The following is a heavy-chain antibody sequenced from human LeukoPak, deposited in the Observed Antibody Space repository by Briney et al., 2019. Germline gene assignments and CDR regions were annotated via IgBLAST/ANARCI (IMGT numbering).Heavy chain of an antibody. CDR3: ARDPEA. CDR2: IYTSGST. J-gene: IGHJ5*02. Sequence: PSQTLSLTCTVSGGSISSGSYYWSWIRQPAGKGLEWIGRIYTSGSTNYNPSLKSRVTISVDTSKNQFSLKLSSVTAADTAVYYCARDPEAWGQGTLVTVSS. CDR1: GGSISSGSYY. V-gene: IGHV4-61*02.